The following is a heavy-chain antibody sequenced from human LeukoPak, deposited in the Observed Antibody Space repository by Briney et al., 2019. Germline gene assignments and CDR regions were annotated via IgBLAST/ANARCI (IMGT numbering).Heavy chain of an antibody. Sequence: GGSLRLSCAASGFNFSSYWMSWVRQVPGKGLEWVANIDQDGSEKYYVDSVKGRFTISRDNAKNSLYLQMNSLRAEDTAVYYCARNFDYSNEYYFDYWGQGTLVTVSS. V-gene: IGHV3-7*01. D-gene: IGHD4-11*01. CDR2: IDQDGSEK. J-gene: IGHJ4*02. CDR1: GFNFSSYW. CDR3: ARNFDYSNEYYFDY.